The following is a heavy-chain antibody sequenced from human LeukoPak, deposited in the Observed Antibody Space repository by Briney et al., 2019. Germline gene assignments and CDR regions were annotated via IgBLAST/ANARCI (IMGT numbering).Heavy chain of an antibody. V-gene: IGHV4-34*01. CDR3: ATQSRPSVVPAAIGQYNWFDP. CDR1: GGSLSGYY. CDR2: INHSGST. Sequence: PSETLSLTCAVYGGSLSGYYWSWIRQPPGKGLEWIGEINHSGSTNYNPSLKSRVTISVDTSKNQFSLKLSSVTAADTAVYYCATQSRPSVVPAAIGQYNWFDPWGQGTLVTVSS. D-gene: IGHD2-2*01. J-gene: IGHJ5*02.